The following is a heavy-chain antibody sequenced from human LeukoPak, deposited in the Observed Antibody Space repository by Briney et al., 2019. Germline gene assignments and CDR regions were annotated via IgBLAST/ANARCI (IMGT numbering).Heavy chain of an antibody. J-gene: IGHJ4*02. D-gene: IGHD3-22*01. Sequence: SETLSLTCAVSGGSISSNNWWGWVRQPPGKGLEWIGEIYHSGSPNYNPSLKSRVTISVDKSRNHFSLNLSSVTAADTAVYYCASARGSSGYYPDYWGQGTLVTVSS. CDR1: GGSISSNNW. CDR2: IYHSGSP. V-gene: IGHV4-4*02. CDR3: ASARGSSGYYPDY.